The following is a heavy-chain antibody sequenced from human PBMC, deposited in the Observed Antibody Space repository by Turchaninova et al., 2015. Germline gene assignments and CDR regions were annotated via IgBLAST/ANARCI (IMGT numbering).Heavy chain of an antibody. J-gene: IGHJ6*02. CDR2: VLHGGST. Sequence: QVQLQESGPGLVKPSETLSLTCAVSGYSISSGYYWGWLRQPPGKGLAGIGSVLHGGSTYYKPDLNGKSPRYVDQSTDPISRPQDSLKGVSVTAAEPAVYYCARDFGGSSSVLYGMDVWGQGTTVTVSS. D-gene: IGHD6-6*01. CDR1: GYSISSGYY. V-gene: IGHV4-38-2*02. CDR3: ARDFGGSSSVLYGMDV.